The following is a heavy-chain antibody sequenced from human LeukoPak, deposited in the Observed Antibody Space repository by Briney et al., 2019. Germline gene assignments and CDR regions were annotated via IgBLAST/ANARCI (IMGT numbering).Heavy chain of an antibody. Sequence: SETLSLTCTASGGSISSSSYYWGWIRQPPGKGLEWIGSIYYSGSTYYNPSLKSRVTISVDTSKNQFSLKLSSVTAADTAVYYCARGAIDVDIVATIRLGLDYWGQGTLVTVSS. J-gene: IGHJ4*02. V-gene: IGHV4-39*07. D-gene: IGHD5-12*01. CDR1: GGSISSSSYY. CDR2: IYYSGST. CDR3: ARGAIDVDIVATIRLGLDY.